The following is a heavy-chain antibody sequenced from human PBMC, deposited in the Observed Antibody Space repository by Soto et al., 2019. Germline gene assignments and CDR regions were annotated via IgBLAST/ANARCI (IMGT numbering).Heavy chain of an antibody. CDR2: IYWDDDK. J-gene: IGHJ5*02. Sequence: QITLKESGPTLVKPTQPLTLTCTFSGFSLSTSGVGVGWIRQPPGKALEWLALIYWDDDKRYSPSLKSRLTITKDTPKNQVVLTMTNIDPVDTATYYCAHSSYDFWRGFSWFDPWGQGTLVTVSS. D-gene: IGHD3-3*01. CDR1: GFSLSTSGVG. V-gene: IGHV2-5*02. CDR3: AHSSYDFWRGFSWFDP.